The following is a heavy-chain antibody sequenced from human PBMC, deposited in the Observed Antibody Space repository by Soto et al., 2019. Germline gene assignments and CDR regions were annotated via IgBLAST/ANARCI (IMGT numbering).Heavy chain of an antibody. CDR2: MQDSGST. D-gene: IGHD6-6*01. Sequence: QVQLQESGPGLVKPSETLSLTCTVSGASISSYYWNWIRQPPGKDLEWIGYMQDSGSTGYNPSLKSRVTISVDTSRNQLSLKLTSVTAADTAVYYCAAPPRYWGQGILVTVSS. CDR1: GASISSYY. CDR3: AAPPRY. J-gene: IGHJ4*02. V-gene: IGHV4-59*01.